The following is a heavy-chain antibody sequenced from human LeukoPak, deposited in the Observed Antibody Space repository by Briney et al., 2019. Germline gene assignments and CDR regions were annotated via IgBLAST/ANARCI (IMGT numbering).Heavy chain of an antibody. Sequence: ASVKVSCKASGGTFSSYAISWVRQAPGQGLEWMGGIIPIFGTANYAQKFQGRVTMTEDTSTDTAYMELSSLRSEDTAVYYCATAHIVVVPAARGGAFDIWGQGTMVTVSS. CDR1: GGTFSSYA. J-gene: IGHJ3*02. V-gene: IGHV1-69*06. D-gene: IGHD2-2*01. CDR2: IIPIFGTA. CDR3: ATAHIVVVPAARGGAFDI.